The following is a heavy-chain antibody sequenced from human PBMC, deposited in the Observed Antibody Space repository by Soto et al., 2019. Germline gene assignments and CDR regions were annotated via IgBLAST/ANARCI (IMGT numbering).Heavy chain of an antibody. CDR3: AKDAVYRDGWWRMDS. J-gene: IGHJ5*02. CDR2: VTGSGSQI. Sequence: GSLRLSCAASGFTISTYAMTWVRQAPGKGLECVSGVTGSGSQIYYADSVKGRFTISKDNSKNTLYLQKSRLREVYTAVYCRAKDAVYRDGWWRMDSWGQGTLVTVSS. CDR1: GFTISTYA. D-gene: IGHD2-8*02. V-gene: IGHV3-23*01.